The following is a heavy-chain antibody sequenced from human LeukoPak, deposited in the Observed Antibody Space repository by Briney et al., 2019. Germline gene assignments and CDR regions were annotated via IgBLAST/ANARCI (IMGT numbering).Heavy chain of an antibody. CDR2: IDYSGGET. V-gene: IGHV3-23*01. CDR3: AKDVKYNWNYIDY. CDR1: GFTLSSYE. D-gene: IGHD1-20*01. J-gene: IGHJ4*02. Sequence: GGSLRLSCTASGFTLSSYEMSWIRQAPGKGLEWVSSIDYSGGETHYADSVKGRFTISRDNSKNTLYLQLSSLRGDDTAVYYCAKDVKYNWNYIDYWGQGTLVTVSS.